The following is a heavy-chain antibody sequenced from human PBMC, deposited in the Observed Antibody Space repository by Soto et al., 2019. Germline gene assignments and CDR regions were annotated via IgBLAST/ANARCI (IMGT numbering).Heavy chain of an antibody. CDR3: AKGMVGQLVSPFDY. V-gene: IGHV3-9*01. J-gene: IGHJ4*02. D-gene: IGHD6-6*01. CDR1: GFTFDDYV. Sequence: EVQLVESGGGLVQPGRSLRLSCAASGFTFDDYVMHWVRQAPGKGLEWVSGISWNSGSIGYADSVKGRFTISRDNAKNSLYLQMNSLRAEDTALYYCAKGMVGQLVSPFDYWGQGTLVTVSS. CDR2: ISWNSGSI.